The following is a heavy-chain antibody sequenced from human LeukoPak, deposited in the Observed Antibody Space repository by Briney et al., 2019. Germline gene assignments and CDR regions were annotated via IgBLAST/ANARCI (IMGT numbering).Heavy chain of an antibody. CDR3: ARDEYSSSWYEYFQH. Sequence: GGSLRLSCASSGFTFSSYSMNWFRQAPGKGLEWVSYISSSSSTIYYADSVKGRFTISRDNAKNSLYLQMNSLRDEDTAVYYCARDEYSSSWYEYFQHWGQGTLVTVPS. CDR1: GFTFSSYS. J-gene: IGHJ1*01. D-gene: IGHD6-13*01. CDR2: ISSSSSTI. V-gene: IGHV3-48*02.